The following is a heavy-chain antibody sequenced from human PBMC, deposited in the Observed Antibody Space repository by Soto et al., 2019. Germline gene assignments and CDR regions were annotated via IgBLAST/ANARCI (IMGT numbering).Heavy chain of an antibody. V-gene: IGHV1-8*01. J-gene: IGHJ4*02. D-gene: IGHD2-2*01. Sequence: ASVKVSCKASGYTFTSYDINCVRQATGQGLEWMGWMNPNSGNTGYAQKFQGRVTMTRNTSISTAYMELSSLRSEDTAVYYCARASRLPARPFDYWGQGTLVTVSS. CDR2: MNPNSGNT. CDR3: ARASRLPARPFDY. CDR1: GYTFTSYD.